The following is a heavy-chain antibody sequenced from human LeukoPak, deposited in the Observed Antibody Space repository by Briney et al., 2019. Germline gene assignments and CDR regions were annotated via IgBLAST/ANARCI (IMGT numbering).Heavy chain of an antibody. CDR2: VKQDGSEK. Sequence: GGSLRLSCAASGFTFSSYWMSWVRQAPGKGLEWVANVKQDGSEKYYVDSVKGRFTISRDNAKNSLYLQMNSLRAEDTAVYYCARNSSGWYYFDYGAKETGVTVS. CDR1: GFTFSSYW. J-gene: IGHJ4*02. CDR3: ARNSSGWYYFDY. V-gene: IGHV3-7*03. D-gene: IGHD6-19*01.